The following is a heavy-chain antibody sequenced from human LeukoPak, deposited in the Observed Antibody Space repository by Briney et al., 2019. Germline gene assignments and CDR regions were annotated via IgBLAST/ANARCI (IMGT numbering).Heavy chain of an antibody. V-gene: IGHV1-18*04. CDR2: INGDNGDT. J-gene: IGHJ4*02. CDR1: GYTFSDYG. D-gene: IGHD1-26*01. CDR3: ATQWELRH. Sequence: GASVKVSCKASGYTFSDYGISWVRLAPGQRLAWMGWINGDNGDTKYAHDVQGRVTMTRDKSTRTAYMELRDLTVDDTAIYYCATQWELRHWGQGTLVTVSS.